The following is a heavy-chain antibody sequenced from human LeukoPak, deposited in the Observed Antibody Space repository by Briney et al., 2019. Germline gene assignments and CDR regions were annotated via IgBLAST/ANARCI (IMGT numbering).Heavy chain of an antibody. CDR3: ARVDVFGVVSSDYYYYYMDV. CDR2: IYTSGST. Sequence: SETLSLTCSVSGGSISGYYWSWIRQPAGKGLEWIGRIYTSGSTNYNPSLKSRVTMSVDTSKNQFSLKLSYVTAADTAVYYCARVDVFGVVSSDYYYYYMDVWGKGTTVTVSS. D-gene: IGHD3-3*01. CDR1: GGSISGYY. J-gene: IGHJ6*03. V-gene: IGHV4-4*07.